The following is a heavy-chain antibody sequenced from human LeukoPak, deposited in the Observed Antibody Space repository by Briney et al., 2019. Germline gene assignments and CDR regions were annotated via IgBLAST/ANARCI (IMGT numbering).Heavy chain of an antibody. CDR2: IYYSGIT. CDR1: GGSISSYY. V-gene: IGHV4-59*08. CDR3: ASHVGMATYWYFDL. Sequence: SETLSPTCTVSGGSISSYYWSWIRQPPGKGLEWIGYIYYSGITNYNPSLKSPVTISVDTSKNQSSLKLSCVSAADTAVYWWASHVGMATYWYFDLWGRGTLVTASS. J-gene: IGHJ2*01. D-gene: IGHD5-24*01.